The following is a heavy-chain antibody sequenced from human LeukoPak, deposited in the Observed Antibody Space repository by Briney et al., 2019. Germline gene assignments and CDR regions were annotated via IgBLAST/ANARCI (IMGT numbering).Heavy chain of an antibody. Sequence: GGPLRLSCAASGFTFSNYWMTWVRQAPGKGLEWVANINRDGSERYYVDSVRGRFTISRDDAKSSLYLQMNSLRAEDTAVYYCARRNAMDVWGQGTTVIVFS. CDR3: ARRNAMDV. CDR2: INRDGSER. CDR1: GFTFSNYW. J-gene: IGHJ6*02. V-gene: IGHV3-7*03.